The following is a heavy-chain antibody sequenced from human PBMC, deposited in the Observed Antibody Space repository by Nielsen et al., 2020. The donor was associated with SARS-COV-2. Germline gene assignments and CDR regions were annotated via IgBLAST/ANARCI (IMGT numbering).Heavy chain of an antibody. CDR1: GFTFDDYA. Sequence: SLKISCAASGFTFDDYAMHWVRQAPGKSLEWVSGISWNSGSIGYADSVKGRLTISRDNAKNSLYLQMNSLRAEDTALYYCAKVGGDTEDYYYGMDVWGQGTTVTVSS. V-gene: IGHV3-9*01. J-gene: IGHJ6*02. CDR2: ISWNSGSI. CDR3: AKVGGDTEDYYYGMDV. D-gene: IGHD3-16*01.